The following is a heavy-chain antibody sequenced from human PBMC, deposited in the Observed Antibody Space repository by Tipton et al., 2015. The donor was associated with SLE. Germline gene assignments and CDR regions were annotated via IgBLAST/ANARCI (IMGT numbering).Heavy chain of an antibody. J-gene: IGHJ6*03. CDR1: GGSISSFY. CDR3: ARAGLAVYMDV. D-gene: IGHD6-19*01. V-gene: IGHV4-59*01. Sequence: TLSLTCTVSGGSISSFYWSWIRQPPGKGLEWIGYIYYSGTTSYNPSLKSRVTISVDTSKNQFSLKLSSVTAADTAVYYCARAGLAVYMDVWGKGTTVTVSS. CDR2: IYYSGTT.